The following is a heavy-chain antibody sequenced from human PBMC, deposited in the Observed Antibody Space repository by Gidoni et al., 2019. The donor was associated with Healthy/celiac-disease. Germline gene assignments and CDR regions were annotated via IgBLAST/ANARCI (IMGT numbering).Heavy chain of an antibody. V-gene: IGHV4-30-2*01. D-gene: IGHD2-21*01. CDR1: GGSISSGGYS. Sequence: LQLQESGSGLVKPSQTLSLTCAVSGGSISSGGYSWSWIRQPPGKGLEWIGYIYHSGSIYYKPSLKSRVTISVDRSKNQFSLNLSSVTAADTAVYYCARVWNWYFDLWGRGTLVTVSS. J-gene: IGHJ2*01. CDR3: ARVWNWYFDL. CDR2: IYHSGSI.